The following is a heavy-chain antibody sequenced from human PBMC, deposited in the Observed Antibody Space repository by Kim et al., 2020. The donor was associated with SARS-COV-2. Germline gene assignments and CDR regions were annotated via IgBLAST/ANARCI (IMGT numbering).Heavy chain of an antibody. Sequence: GGSLRLSCAASGFTFSDYYMSWIRQAPGKGLEWVSYISSSGSTIYYADSVKGRFTISRDNAKNSLYLQMNSLRAEDTAVYYCAREGLLSYGDYAHDAFDIWGQGTMVTVSS. D-gene: IGHD4-17*01. CDR1: GFTFSDYY. J-gene: IGHJ3*02. V-gene: IGHV3-11*01. CDR2: ISSSGSTI. CDR3: AREGLLSYGDYAHDAFDI.